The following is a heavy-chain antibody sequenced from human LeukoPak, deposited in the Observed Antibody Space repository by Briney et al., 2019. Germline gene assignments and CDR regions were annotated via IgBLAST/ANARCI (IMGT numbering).Heavy chain of an antibody. V-gene: IGHV3-23*01. CDR3: AKEFDSSGFFDC. D-gene: IGHD3-22*01. J-gene: IGHJ4*02. CDR2: VSSSGGGT. Sequence: GGSLRLSCAASGFTFSNYAMNWVRQAPGKGLEWVSAVSSSGGGTYFAASVKGRFTISRDNSKNTLYLQMNSLRAEDTAVYYCAKEFDSSGFFDCWGQGTLVTVSS. CDR1: GFTFSNYA.